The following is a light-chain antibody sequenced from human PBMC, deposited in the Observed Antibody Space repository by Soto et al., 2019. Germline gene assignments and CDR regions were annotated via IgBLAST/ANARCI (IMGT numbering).Light chain of an antibody. V-gene: IGLV2-11*01. J-gene: IGLJ1*01. CDR3: CSYGGSDTVEYV. Sequence: QSALTQPRSVSGSPGQSVTISCTGTSSDVGAYNYVSWYQQHPGKAPKLMIYDVNKRPSGVPDRFSGSKSGNTASLTISGLQAEDEADYYCCSYGGSDTVEYVFGTGTKLTVL. CDR1: SSDVGAYNY. CDR2: DVN.